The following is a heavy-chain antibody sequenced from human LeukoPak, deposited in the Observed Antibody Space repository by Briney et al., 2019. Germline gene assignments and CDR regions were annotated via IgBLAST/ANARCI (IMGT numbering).Heavy chain of an antibody. Sequence: GGSLRLSCAASGFTFSSYWMSWVRQAPGKGQEWVANIKQDGSEKYYVDSVKGRFTISRDNAKNSLYLQMNSLRAEDTAVYYCARALHPEYYDFWSGYYYFDYWGQGTLVTVSS. CDR2: IKQDGSEK. J-gene: IGHJ4*02. D-gene: IGHD3-3*01. V-gene: IGHV3-7*01. CDR1: GFTFSSYW. CDR3: ARALHPEYYDFWSGYYYFDY.